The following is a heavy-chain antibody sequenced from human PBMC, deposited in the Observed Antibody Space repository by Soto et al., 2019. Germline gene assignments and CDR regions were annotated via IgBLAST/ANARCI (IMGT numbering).Heavy chain of an antibody. Sequence: TGESLKISCKASGYSFTPFWIGWVRQMPGKGLEWMGFIYPGDSDTRYSPSFQGQVTISADKSISTAYLQWSSLKASDTAMYYCASRKKTSDAFDIWGQGTMVTVSS. CDR3: ASRKKTSDAFDI. V-gene: IGHV5-51*01. CDR1: GYSFTPFW. D-gene: IGHD1-1*01. J-gene: IGHJ3*02. CDR2: IYPGDSDT.